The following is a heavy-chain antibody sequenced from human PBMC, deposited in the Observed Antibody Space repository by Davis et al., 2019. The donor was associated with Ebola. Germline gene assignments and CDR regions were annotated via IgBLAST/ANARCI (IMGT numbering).Heavy chain of an antibody. CDR1: GGSFSGYY. CDR2: ISHSGIS. D-gene: IGHD5-18*01. Sequence: SETLSLTCAVYGGSFSGYYWSWIRQPPGKGLEWIGEISHSGISNYNVSLKSRVTISVDTSKNQFSLKLSSVTAADTAVYYCARGRYSYGYFDYWGQGTLVTVSP. V-gene: IGHV4-34*01. J-gene: IGHJ4*02. CDR3: ARGRYSYGYFDY.